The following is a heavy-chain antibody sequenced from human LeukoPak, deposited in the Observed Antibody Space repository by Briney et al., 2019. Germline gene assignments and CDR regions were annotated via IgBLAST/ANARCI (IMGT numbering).Heavy chain of an antibody. V-gene: IGHV4-39*01. Sequence: SETLSLTCSVSGDSIRSGDAYWGWIRQSPLKGLEWIANIYYVGSPHYNPSLNSRRVTMSVDTAKNQFSLTLTSVTAADTAVYSCARFPIRKRPMHVWGLETSVTVSS. CDR2: IYYVGSP. CDR3: ARFPIRKRPMHV. J-gene: IGHJ6*02. CDR1: GDSIRSGDAY. D-gene: IGHD5-24*01.